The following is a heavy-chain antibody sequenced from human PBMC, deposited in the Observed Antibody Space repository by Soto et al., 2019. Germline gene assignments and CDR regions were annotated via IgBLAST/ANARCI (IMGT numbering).Heavy chain of an antibody. CDR1: GYTFTSYG. J-gene: IGHJ5*02. D-gene: IGHD3-3*01. V-gene: IGHV1-8*02. CDR2: ISAYSGNT. Sequence: ASVKVSCKASGYTFTSYGISWVRQAPGQGLEWMGWISAYSGNTGYAQKFQGRVTMTRNTSISTAYMELSSLRSEDTAVYYCARVLRITIFAFDPWGQGTLVTVSS. CDR3: ARVLRITIFAFDP.